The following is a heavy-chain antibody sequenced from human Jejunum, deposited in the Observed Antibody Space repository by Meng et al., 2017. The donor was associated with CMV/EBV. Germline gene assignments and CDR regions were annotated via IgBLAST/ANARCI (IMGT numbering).Heavy chain of an antibody. D-gene: IGHD4-11*01. CDR1: GFTVTSNY. J-gene: IGHJ6*02. CDR3: VTDTTSNTPMDV. V-gene: IGHV3-53*01. CDR2: IYGGGNT. Sequence: CAASGFTVTSNYMTWVRQAPGKGLEWVSGIYGGGNTFYAGSVKGRFTISRDTSKNTLFLQMNSLRADDTAIYYCVTDTTSNTPMDVWGQGTTVTVSS.